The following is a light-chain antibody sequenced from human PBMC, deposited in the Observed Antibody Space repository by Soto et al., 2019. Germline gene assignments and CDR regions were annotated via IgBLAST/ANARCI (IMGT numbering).Light chain of an antibody. CDR3: QHVNSFPPG. J-gene: IGKJ3*01. Sequence: DIQLTQSPSFLSASVGDRVTITCRASQGINSYLAWYQQKPGKAPELLLSAASTTQSGATSRFSGSGSGTEFSFAISSLQPEYFATYFCQHVNSFPPGFGPGTKVDIK. CDR2: AAS. V-gene: IGKV1-9*01. CDR1: QGINSY.